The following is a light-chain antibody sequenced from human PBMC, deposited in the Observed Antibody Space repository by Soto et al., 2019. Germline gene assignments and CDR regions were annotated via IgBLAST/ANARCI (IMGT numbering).Light chain of an antibody. Sequence: QAVVTQPPSVSGAPGQRVTIPCTGSSSNIGAGYDVHWYQQLPGTAPKLLIYGNNNRPSGVPDRFSGSKSGTSASLAITGLQAEDEADYYCQSYDSSLRVVFGGGTKVTVL. V-gene: IGLV1-40*01. CDR2: GNN. J-gene: IGLJ2*01. CDR3: QSYDSSLRVV. CDR1: SSNIGAGYD.